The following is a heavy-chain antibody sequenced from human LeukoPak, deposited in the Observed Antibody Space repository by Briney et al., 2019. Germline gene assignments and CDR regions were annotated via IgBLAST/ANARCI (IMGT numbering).Heavy chain of an antibody. D-gene: IGHD1-26*01. V-gene: IGHV4-59*01. J-gene: IGHJ4*02. CDR3: ARVYSGSFDY. CDR1: GGSISSYY. CDR2: IYYSGST. Sequence: SETLSLTCTVSGGSISSYYWSWIRQPPGKGLEWIGYIYYSGSTNYNPSLKSRVTMSVDTSKNQFSLKLSSVTAADTAVYYCARVYSGSFDYWGQGTLVTVSS.